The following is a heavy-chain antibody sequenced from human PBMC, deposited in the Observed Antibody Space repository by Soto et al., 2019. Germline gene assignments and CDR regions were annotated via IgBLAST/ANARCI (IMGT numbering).Heavy chain of an antibody. CDR1: GGSFSDSY. Sequence: PSETLSLTCAVYGGSFSDSYWSWIRQPPGKGLEWIGDINHSGNSNYSPSLKSRVTITVDTSKNHFSLKLNSVTAADSAVYYCAKNFDYWGQGTLVTVSS. V-gene: IGHV4-34*01. J-gene: IGHJ4*02. CDR3: AKNFDY. CDR2: INHSGNS.